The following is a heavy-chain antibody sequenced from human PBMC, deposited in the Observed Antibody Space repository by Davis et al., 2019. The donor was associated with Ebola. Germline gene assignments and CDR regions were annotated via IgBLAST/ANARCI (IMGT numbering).Heavy chain of an antibody. CDR3: VRHVRGYD. V-gene: IGHV4-59*08. D-gene: IGHD5-12*01. CDR1: GGSISGFF. J-gene: IGHJ4*02. Sequence: MPGGSLRPSCPASGGSISGFFWSWIRQSPGVGLEWIGYLHGSGRTSYNPSFKSRVTISLDMSKNQFSLKVGSVTAADTAVYYCVRHVRGYDWGQGIPVTVSS. CDR2: LHGSGRT.